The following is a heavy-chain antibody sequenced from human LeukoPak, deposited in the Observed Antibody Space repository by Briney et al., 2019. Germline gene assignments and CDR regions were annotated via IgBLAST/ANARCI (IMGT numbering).Heavy chain of an antibody. CDR3: AKRIVGATYRSTTGAFDI. D-gene: IGHD1-26*01. V-gene: IGHV3-23*01. CDR2: ISGSGGST. Sequence: PGGSLRLSCAASGFTLSSYAMSWVRQAPGKGLEWVSAISGSGGSTYYADSVKGRFTISRDNSKNTLYLQMNSLRAEDTAVYYCAKRIVGATYRSTTGAFDIWGQGTMVTVSS. J-gene: IGHJ3*02. CDR1: GFTLSSYA.